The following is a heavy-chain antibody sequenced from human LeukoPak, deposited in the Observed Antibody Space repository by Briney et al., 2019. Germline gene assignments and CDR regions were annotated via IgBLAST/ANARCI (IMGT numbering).Heavy chain of an antibody. V-gene: IGHV4-59*01. CDR2: IYYSGST. Sequence: SETLSLTCTVSGGSISSYYWSWIRQPPGKGLEWIGYIYYSGSTNYNPSLKSRVTISVDTSKNQFSLKLSSVTAADTAVYYCARQGSSGYAGLAENWFDPWGQGTLVTVSS. J-gene: IGHJ5*02. D-gene: IGHD3-22*01. CDR1: GGSISSYY. CDR3: ARQGSSGYAGLAENWFDP.